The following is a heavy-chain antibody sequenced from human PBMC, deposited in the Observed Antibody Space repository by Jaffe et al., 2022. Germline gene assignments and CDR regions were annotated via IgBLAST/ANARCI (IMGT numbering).Heavy chain of an antibody. V-gene: IGHV3-48*03. D-gene: IGHD1-1*01. Sequence: EVQLVESGGGLVQPGGSLRLSCAASGFTFSSYEMNWVRQAPGKGLEWVSYISSSGSTIYYADSVKGRFTISRDNAKNSLYLQMNSLRAEDTAVYYCARAYRRWNAHFHLVDDLDYWGQGTLVTVSS. J-gene: IGHJ4*02. CDR3: ARAYRRWNAHFHLVDDLDY. CDR2: ISSSGSTI. CDR1: GFTFSSYE.